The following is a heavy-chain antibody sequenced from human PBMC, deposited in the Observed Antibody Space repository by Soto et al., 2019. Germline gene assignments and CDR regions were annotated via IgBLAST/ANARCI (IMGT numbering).Heavy chain of an antibody. D-gene: IGHD3-10*01. CDR2: INSKAHGGAT. Sequence: PGGSLRLSCTASGFSFGDYAMNWFRQAPGKGLEWVGFINSKAHGGATEYAASVKGRFTISRDDSKSIAYLQMNSLKTEDTAVYYCTEDLWFAAQRPFEYWGQGTLVTVSS. CDR1: GFSFGDYA. V-gene: IGHV3-49*03. CDR3: TEDLWFAAQRPFEY. J-gene: IGHJ4*02.